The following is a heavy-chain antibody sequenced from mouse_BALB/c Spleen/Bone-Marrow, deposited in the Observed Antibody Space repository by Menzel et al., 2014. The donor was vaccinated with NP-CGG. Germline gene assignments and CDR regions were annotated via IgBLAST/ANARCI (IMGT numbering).Heavy chain of an antibody. D-gene: IGHD3-2*02. J-gene: IGHJ2*01. CDR1: GFNIKDTY. Sequence: VQLQQSGAELVKPGASVKLSCTASGFNIKDTYMLWVKQTPEQGLEWIGRVDPANGNTKDDPKFQGKATITADTYSNTAYLQRSSLTADDTSVYYCARFRLGTYFDHWGQGTTLTVSS. V-gene: IGHV14-3*02. CDR2: VDPANGNT. CDR3: ARFRLGTYFDH.